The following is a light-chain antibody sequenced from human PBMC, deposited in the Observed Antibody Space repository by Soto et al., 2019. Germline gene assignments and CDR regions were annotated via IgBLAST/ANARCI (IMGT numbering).Light chain of an antibody. CDR3: RQYGRSLGFD. CDR1: QSVSNY. J-gene: IGKJ4*01. V-gene: IGKV3-20*01. CDR2: GAS. Sequence: EIVLTHSPATLSFSPLQRATLSCRASQSVSNYLGWYQKKPGQAPRLVIYGASSRATGIPDRFSGSGSGTDSTLTISRLEPEDFAVYYCRQYGRSLGFDFGGGTKVDIK.